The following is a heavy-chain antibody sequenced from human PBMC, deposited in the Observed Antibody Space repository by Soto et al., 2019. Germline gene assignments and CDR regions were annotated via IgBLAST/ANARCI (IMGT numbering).Heavy chain of an antibody. V-gene: IGHV3-48*01. J-gene: IGHJ2*01. CDR1: GFTFSDYS. CDR3: ARVSGITGTITHWYFDL. D-gene: IGHD1-20*01. CDR2: ITSSSSSI. Sequence: GGSLRLSCAASGFTFSDYSMNWVRQAPGKGLVWVSYITSSSSSIYYADSVKGRFTISRDNAKNSLYLQMGSLRAEDTAVYFCARVSGITGTITHWYFDLWGRGTLVTVSS.